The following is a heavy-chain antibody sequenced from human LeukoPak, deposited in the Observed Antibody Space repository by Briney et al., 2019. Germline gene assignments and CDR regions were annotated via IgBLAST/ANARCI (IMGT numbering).Heavy chain of an antibody. J-gene: IGHJ4*02. V-gene: IGHV3-30*04. CDR1: GFTFSIFP. CDR2: ISSGSEK. D-gene: IGHD3-3*01. CDR3: ARDLELSAVYYLDS. Sequence: GGSLRLSCEASGFTFSIFPMHWVRQAPGKGLEWVALISSGSEKYYADSVKGRFTISRDNSKNMIYLQMNRLRADDTAVYYCARDLELSAVYYLDSWGQGTLVIVSS.